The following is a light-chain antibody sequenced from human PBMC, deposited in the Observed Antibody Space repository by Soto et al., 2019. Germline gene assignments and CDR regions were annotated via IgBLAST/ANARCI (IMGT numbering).Light chain of an antibody. V-gene: IGLV2-14*01. CDR3: SSYTSSSTLG. Sequence: QSALTQPASVSGTPGQAVTISCTGTSSDVGGYNYVSWYQQHPGKAPQLMIYEVSNRPSGVSNRFSCSKSGNTASLTISGLQADDEADYYCSSYTSSSTLGFGGGTKLTVL. CDR1: SSDVGGYNY. CDR2: EVS. J-gene: IGLJ3*02.